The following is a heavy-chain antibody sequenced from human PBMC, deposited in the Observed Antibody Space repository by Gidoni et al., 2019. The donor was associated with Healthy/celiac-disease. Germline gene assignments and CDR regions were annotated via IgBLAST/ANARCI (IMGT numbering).Heavy chain of an antibody. V-gene: IGHV1-18*01. J-gene: IGHJ5*02. CDR2: ISAYNGKT. CDR3: ARVYCSSTSCFSYNWFDP. D-gene: IGHD2-2*01. Sequence: QVQLVQSGAEVKKPGASVKVSCKVSGYTFTSYGISWVRQAPGQGLEWMGWISAYNGKTNYAQKLQGRVTMTTDTSTSTAYMELRSLRSDDTAVYYCARVYCSSTSCFSYNWFDPWGQGTLVTVSS. CDR1: GYTFTSYG.